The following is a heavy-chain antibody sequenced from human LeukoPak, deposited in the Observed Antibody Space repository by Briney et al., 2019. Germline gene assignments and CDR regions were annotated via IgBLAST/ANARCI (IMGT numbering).Heavy chain of an antibody. CDR3: ARASYDYVWGSYRHNWFDP. Sequence: PSETLSLTCTVSGGSISSYYWSWIRQPPGKGLEWIGYIYYSGSTNYNPSLKSRVTISVDTSKNQFSLKLSSVTAADTAVYYCARASYDYVWGSYRHNWFDPWGQGTLVTVSS. CDR1: GGSISSYY. CDR2: IYYSGST. V-gene: IGHV4-59*01. D-gene: IGHD3-16*02. J-gene: IGHJ5*02.